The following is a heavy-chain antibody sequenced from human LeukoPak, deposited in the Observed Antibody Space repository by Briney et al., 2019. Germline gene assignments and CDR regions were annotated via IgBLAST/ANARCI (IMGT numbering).Heavy chain of an antibody. D-gene: IGHD6-19*01. Sequence: GGSLRLSCAASGFTFDDYAMHWVRQTPGKGLEWVSGISWNSGSIGYADSVKGRFTISRDNAKNSLYLQMNSLRAEDMALYYCAKGVSSGWSHDAFDIWGQGTMVTVSS. CDR1: GFTFDDYA. CDR2: ISWNSGSI. J-gene: IGHJ3*02. CDR3: AKGVSSGWSHDAFDI. V-gene: IGHV3-9*03.